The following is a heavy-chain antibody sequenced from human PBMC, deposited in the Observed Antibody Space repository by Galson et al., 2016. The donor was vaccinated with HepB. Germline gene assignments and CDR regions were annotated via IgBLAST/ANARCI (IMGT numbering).Heavy chain of an antibody. CDR1: GISFSTFS. CDR3: ARDKSFYYYGMDV. V-gene: IGHV3-30*03. CDR2: ISYHGSDK. Sequence: SLRLSCAASGISFSTFSMNWVRQAPGKGLEWVAAISYHGSDKYYADSVKGRVTISRDNSNNTLYLQMTSLSPEDTAVYYCARDKSFYYYGMDVWGQGTTVTVSS. J-gene: IGHJ6*02.